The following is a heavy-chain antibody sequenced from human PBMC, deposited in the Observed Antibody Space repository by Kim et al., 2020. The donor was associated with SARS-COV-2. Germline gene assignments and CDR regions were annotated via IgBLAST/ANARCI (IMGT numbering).Heavy chain of an antibody. D-gene: IGHD1-1*01. V-gene: IGHV3-30*04. J-gene: IGHJ5*02. CDR1: GFTFTSYT. Sequence: GGSLRLSCAASGFTFTSYTMHWVRRAPGKGLEWVALISKDGSTQYYADSVRGRFTISRDISKNTLYLQMDSLRVEDTAMYYCARDATTTAFHWFDPWGQG. CDR3: ARDATTTAFHWFDP. CDR2: ISKDGSTQ.